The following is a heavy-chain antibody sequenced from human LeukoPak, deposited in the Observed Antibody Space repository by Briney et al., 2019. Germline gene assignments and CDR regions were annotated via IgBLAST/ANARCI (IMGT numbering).Heavy chain of an antibody. V-gene: IGHV4-34*01. CDR2: INHSGST. Sequence: SETLSLTCAVYGGSFSGYYWSWIRQPPGKGLEWIGEINHSGSTNYNPSLKSRVTISVDTSKNQFSLKLSSVTAADTAVYYCARRGGRRSRLFRDGYNPFDYWGQGTLVTVSS. CDR3: ARRGGRRSRLFRDGYNPFDY. CDR1: GGSFSGYY. D-gene: IGHD5-24*01. J-gene: IGHJ4*02.